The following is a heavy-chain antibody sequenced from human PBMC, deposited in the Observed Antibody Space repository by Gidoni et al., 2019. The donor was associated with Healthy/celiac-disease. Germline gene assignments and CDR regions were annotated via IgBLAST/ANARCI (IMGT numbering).Heavy chain of an antibody. J-gene: IGHJ4*02. Sequence: QVQLVQSGAEVKKPGSSVKVSCKASGGTFSSYAISWVRQAPGQGLEWMGGIIPICGTENYAQKFKGRVTSTADESTSTAYMELSSMRSEETAVYYCALKRGIAARAPFDYWGQGTLVTVSS. CDR3: ALKRGIAARAPFDY. CDR1: GGTFSSYA. CDR2: IIPICGTE. D-gene: IGHD6-6*01. V-gene: IGHV1-69*01.